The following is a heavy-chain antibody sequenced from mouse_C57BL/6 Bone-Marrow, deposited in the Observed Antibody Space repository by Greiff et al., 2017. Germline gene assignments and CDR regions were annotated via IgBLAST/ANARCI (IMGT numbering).Heavy chain of an antibody. CDR3: ARSYYGSSYGNYYFDY. V-gene: IGHV1-72*01. Sequence: QVQLQQPGAELVKPGASVKMSCKASGYTFTSYWMHWVKQRPGRGLEWIGRIDPNSGGTKYNEKFKSKATLTVDKPSSTAYMQLSSLTSEDSAVYYCARSYYGSSYGNYYFDYWGKGTTLTVSS. J-gene: IGHJ2*01. D-gene: IGHD1-1*01. CDR2: IDPNSGGT. CDR1: GYTFTSYW.